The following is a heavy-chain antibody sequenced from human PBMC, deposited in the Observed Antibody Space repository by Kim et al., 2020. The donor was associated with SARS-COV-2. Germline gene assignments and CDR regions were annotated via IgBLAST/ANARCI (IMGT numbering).Heavy chain of an antibody. D-gene: IGHD3-3*01. CDR3: AREAADEMSGSIDC. Sequence: SETLSLTCTVSGGSISSAGHYWSWIRHLPGKGLEWIGYIYYSGTTYYKPSLKSRVTISVDRSKNQFSLKLSSVTAADTAMYYCAREAADEMSGSIDCWGQGTLVTVSS. CDR2: IYYSGTT. J-gene: IGHJ4*02. V-gene: IGHV4-31*03. CDR1: GGSISSAGHY.